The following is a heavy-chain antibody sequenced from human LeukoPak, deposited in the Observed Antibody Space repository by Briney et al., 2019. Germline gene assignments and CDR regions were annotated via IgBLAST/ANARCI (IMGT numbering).Heavy chain of an antibody. J-gene: IGHJ4*02. CDR2: IRSKAYGGTT. Sequence: PGRSLGLYCTATGFTFGDYAMNWVRQAPGKGLEWVGFIRSKAYGGTTEYAASVKGRFTISRDDSKSIAYLQMNSLKTEDTAVYYCTRAEVLLWFGELLPDYWGQGTLVTVSS. CDR1: GFTFGDYA. CDR3: TRAEVLLWFGELLPDY. D-gene: IGHD3-10*01. V-gene: IGHV3-49*04.